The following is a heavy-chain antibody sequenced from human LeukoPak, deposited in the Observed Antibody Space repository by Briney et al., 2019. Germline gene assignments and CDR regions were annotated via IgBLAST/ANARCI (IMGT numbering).Heavy chain of an antibody. V-gene: IGHV3-23*01. J-gene: IGHJ4*02. D-gene: IGHD3-22*01. CDR3: ANDYFEASGYHFFDY. CDR2: ISGSGGST. Sequence: TGGSLRLSCAASGFTFSSYAMTWVRQAPGKGLEWVSAISGSGGSTYYADSVKGRLTISRDNSKNTLYLQMSSLRAEDTAVYYCANDYFEASGYHFFDYWGQGTLVTVSS. CDR1: GFTFSSYA.